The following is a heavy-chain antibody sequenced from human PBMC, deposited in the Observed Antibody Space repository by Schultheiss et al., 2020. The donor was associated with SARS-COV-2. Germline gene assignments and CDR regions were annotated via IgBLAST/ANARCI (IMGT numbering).Heavy chain of an antibody. CDR2: ISGSGGST. CDR1: AFSFINSA. V-gene: IGHV3-23*01. Sequence: GGSLRLSYAVSAFSFINSAMRWVRQAPGKGLEWVSAISGSGGSTYYADSVKGRFTISRDNSKNTLYLQMNSLRAEDTALYYCAKERDILTGYGLGYWGQGTLVTVSS. D-gene: IGHD3-9*01. J-gene: IGHJ4*02. CDR3: AKERDILTGYGLGY.